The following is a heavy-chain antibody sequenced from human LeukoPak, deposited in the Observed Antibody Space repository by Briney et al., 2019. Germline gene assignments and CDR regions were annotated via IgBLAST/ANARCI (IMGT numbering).Heavy chain of an antibody. D-gene: IGHD1-14*01. V-gene: IGHV3-53*01. CDR2: IYSGGST. J-gene: IGHJ3*02. CDR3: ARSGGPDAFDI. Sequence: GGSLRLSCAASGFTVSSNYMSWVRQAPGKGLEWVSVIYSGGSTYYADSVTGRFTISRDNSKNTLYLQMNSLRAEDTAVYYCARSGGPDAFDIWGQGTMVTVSS. CDR1: GFTVSSNY.